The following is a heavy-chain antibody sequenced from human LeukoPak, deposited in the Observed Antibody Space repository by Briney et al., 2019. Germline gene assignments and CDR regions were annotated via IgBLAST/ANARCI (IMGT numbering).Heavy chain of an antibody. J-gene: IGHJ3*02. CDR2: IYPGDSDS. CDR1: GYSFSSYW. D-gene: IGHD3-16*01. V-gene: IGHV5-51*01. CDR3: ARRLGGADVFDI. Sequence: GESLKISCKGSGYSFSSYWIAWVRQMPGKGLEWMGIIYPGDSDSKYSRSFEGQVTTSADKSINTAYLQWSSLKASDSAMYYCARRLGGADVFDIWGQGTMVTVSS.